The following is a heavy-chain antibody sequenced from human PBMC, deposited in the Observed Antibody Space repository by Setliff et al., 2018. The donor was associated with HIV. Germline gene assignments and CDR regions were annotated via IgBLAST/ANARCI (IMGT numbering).Heavy chain of an antibody. V-gene: IGHV4-38-2*01. J-gene: IGHJ1*01. CDR3: ARQGYYDQEYCQH. CDR2: IYHSGST. D-gene: IGHD3-22*01. Sequence: SETLSLTCDVSDYSVSDGYSWGWIRQPPGKGLEWIGSIYHSGSTYYNPSLKSRVTISVDTSKNQFSLKLSSVTAADTAVYHCARQGYYDQEYCQHWGQGTLVTVSS. CDR1: DYSVSDGYS.